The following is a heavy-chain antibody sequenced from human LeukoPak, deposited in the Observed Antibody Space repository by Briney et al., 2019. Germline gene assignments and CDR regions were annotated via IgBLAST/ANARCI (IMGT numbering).Heavy chain of an antibody. CDR3: ARGMGFVVVPAAINYYMDV. J-gene: IGHJ6*03. Sequence: PSETLSLTCTVSGGSINSYYWSWIRQPPGKGLEWIGYIYYSGSTNYNPSLKSRVTISVDTSKNQFSLKLSSVTAADTAVYYCARGMGFVVVPAAINYYMDVWGKGTTVTVSS. CDR1: GGSINSYY. CDR2: IYYSGST. D-gene: IGHD2-2*02. V-gene: IGHV4-59*01.